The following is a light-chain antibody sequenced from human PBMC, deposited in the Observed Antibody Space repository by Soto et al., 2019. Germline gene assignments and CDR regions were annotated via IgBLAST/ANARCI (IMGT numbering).Light chain of an antibody. CDR1: SSDVGGYHH. CDR3: GSYRSTPAV. J-gene: IGLJ1*01. CDR2: DVT. V-gene: IGLV2-14*01. Sequence: QSALTQPAAVSGSPGKSIMITCTGTSSDVGGYHHVPWYQQHPGKDAKLMINDVTNRPSGVSNRLSGSKSGNTASLTISGLQADDEADYYCGSYRSTPAVFGTGTRVTVL.